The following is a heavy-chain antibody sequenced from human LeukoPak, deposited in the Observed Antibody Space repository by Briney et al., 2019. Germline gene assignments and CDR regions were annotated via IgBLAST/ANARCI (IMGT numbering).Heavy chain of an antibody. V-gene: IGHV3-48*02. J-gene: IGHJ4*02. CDR2: ISGSTSTI. D-gene: IGHD4-17*01. Sequence: PGGSLRLSCAASGFTFTTYSMNWVRQAPGKGLEWVSYISGSTSTIKYADSVMGRFTISRDNAKNSQYLQMNSLRDEDTAVYYCARDLYGDYSFDYWGQGTLVTVSS. CDR3: ARDLYGDYSFDY. CDR1: GFTFTTYS.